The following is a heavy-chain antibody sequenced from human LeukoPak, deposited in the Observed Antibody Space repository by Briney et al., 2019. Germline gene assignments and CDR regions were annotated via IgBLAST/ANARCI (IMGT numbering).Heavy chain of an antibody. V-gene: IGHV4-59*01. CDR1: GGSISSYY. J-gene: IGHJ3*02. Sequence: SETLSLTCAVSGGSISSYYWSWIRQPPGKGLEWIGYIYYSGSTNYNPSLKSRVTISVDTSKNQFSLKLSSVTAADTAVYYCAREGGRGYDSSGYNDAFDIWGQGTMVTVSS. CDR2: IYYSGST. D-gene: IGHD3-22*01. CDR3: AREGGRGYDSSGYNDAFDI.